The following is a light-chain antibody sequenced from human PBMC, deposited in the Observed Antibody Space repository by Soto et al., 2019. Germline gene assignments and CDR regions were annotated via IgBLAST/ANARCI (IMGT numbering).Light chain of an antibody. CDR3: SSYTTSNTYV. CDR2: EVS. V-gene: IGLV2-14*01. J-gene: IGLJ1*01. Sequence: QSVLTHPASVSGYPGQSITISCTGRSSDVGGYNYVSWYQQHPGKAPKFMIYEVSRRPSGVSNRFSGSKSGNTAFLTVSGLQAEDEADYYCSSYTTSNTYVFGTGTKVTVL. CDR1: SSDVGGYNY.